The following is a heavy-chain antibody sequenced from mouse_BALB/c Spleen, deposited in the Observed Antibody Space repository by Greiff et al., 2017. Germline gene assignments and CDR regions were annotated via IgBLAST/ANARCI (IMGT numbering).Heavy chain of an antibody. CDR1: GFSLTSYD. J-gene: IGHJ4*01. D-gene: IGHD2-14*01. CDR3: VRDEGYRAMDY. CDR2: IWTGGGT. Sequence: VQLVESGPGLVAPSQSLSITCTVSGFSLTSYDISWIRQPPGKGLEWLGVIWTGGGTNYNSAFMSRLSISKDNSKSQVFLKMNSLQTDDTAIYYCVRDEGYRAMDYWGQGTSVTVSS. V-gene: IGHV2-9-2*01.